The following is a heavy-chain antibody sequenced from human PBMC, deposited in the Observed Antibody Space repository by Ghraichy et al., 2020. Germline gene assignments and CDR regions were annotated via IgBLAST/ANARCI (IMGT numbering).Heavy chain of an antibody. CDR1: GFTFSSYA. D-gene: IGHD2-15*01. CDR2: ISGSGGST. J-gene: IGHJ2*01. CDR3: AKGGYCSGGSCYFPSWYFDL. Sequence: GGSLRLSCAASGFTFSSYAMSWVRQAPGKGLDWVSAISGSGGSTYYADSVKGRFTISRDNSKNTLYLQMNSLRAEDTAVYYCAKGGYCSGGSCYFPSWYFDLWGRGTLVTVSS. V-gene: IGHV3-23*01.